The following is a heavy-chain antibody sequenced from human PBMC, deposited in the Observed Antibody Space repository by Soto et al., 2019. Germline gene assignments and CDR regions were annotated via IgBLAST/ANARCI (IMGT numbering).Heavy chain of an antibody. D-gene: IGHD3-10*01. CDR3: ATELGFGKLSVV. J-gene: IGHJ6*02. CDR1: GDTFKNCV. CDR2: IIPLFGTP. V-gene: IGHV1-69*01. Sequence: QVQVVQSGVEVRRPGSSVKVSCKASGDTFKNCVISWVRQAPGQGLEWMGGIIPLFGTPDFAQRFQGRLTSKKEESTTTAYMELSRLISEDMATYYCATELGFGKLSVVWGQGNTIIVSS.